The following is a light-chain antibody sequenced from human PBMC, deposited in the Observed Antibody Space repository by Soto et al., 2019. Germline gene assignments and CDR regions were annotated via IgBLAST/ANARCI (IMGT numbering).Light chain of an antibody. CDR2: TAS. V-gene: IGKV1-39*01. CDR3: HQADCTPLT. Sequence: IRVTPAAPSLSASPNDTVSLSCRASQSISSSLSWYQQKPGKAPKLLIYTASNLESGVPSRFSGSGFGTEFTLTISSLQPEDFATYHCHQADCTPLTVGQGTEVDI. J-gene: IGKJ1*01. CDR1: QSISSS.